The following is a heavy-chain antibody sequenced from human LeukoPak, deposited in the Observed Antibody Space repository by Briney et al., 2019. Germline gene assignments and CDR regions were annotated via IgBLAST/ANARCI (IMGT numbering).Heavy chain of an antibody. Sequence: GRSLRLSCAASGFTFSSYAMHWVRQAPGKGLEWVAVISYDGSNKYYADSVKGRFTISRDNSKNTLYLQMNSLRAEDTAVYYCARDLPDCSGGSCYSVFDYWGQGTLVTVSS. CDR2: ISYDGSNK. J-gene: IGHJ4*02. CDR1: GFTFSSYA. D-gene: IGHD2-15*01. V-gene: IGHV3-30*04. CDR3: ARDLPDCSGGSCYSVFDY.